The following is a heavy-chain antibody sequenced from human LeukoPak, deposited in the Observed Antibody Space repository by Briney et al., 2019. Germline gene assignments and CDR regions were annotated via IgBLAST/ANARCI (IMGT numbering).Heavy chain of an antibody. Sequence: GGSLRLSCAASGFTFSNYCMMWVRQAPGKGLEWVSSITGGGVAYYVDSVKGRFTVSRDNSKNTLYLQINSLTAEDTAFYYCAKGRGTGAVDWFGPWGQGTLVTVSS. J-gene: IGHJ5*02. CDR1: GFTFSNYC. CDR2: ITGGGVA. V-gene: IGHV3-23*01. CDR3: AKGRGTGAVDWFGP. D-gene: IGHD3/OR15-3a*01.